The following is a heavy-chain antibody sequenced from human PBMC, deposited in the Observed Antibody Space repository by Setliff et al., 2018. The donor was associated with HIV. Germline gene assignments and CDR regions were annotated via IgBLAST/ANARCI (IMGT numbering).Heavy chain of an antibody. V-gene: IGHV3-48*01. D-gene: IGHD1-20*01. J-gene: IGHJ6*02. CDR1: GFTFSSYS. Sequence: GGSLRLSCAASGFTFSSYSMNWVRQTPGKGLEWVSYISSSDTTIYYADSVKGRFTISRDNAKNSLYLQMSSLRAEDTAVYYCARDQSGPDPGIPDYFYGMDVWGQGTTVTVSS. CDR2: ISSSDTTI. CDR3: ARDQSGPDPGIPDYFYGMDV.